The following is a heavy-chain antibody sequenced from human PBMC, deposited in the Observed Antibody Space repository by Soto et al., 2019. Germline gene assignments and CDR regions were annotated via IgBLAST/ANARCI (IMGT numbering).Heavy chain of an antibody. Sequence: QVQLVQSGVEVKKPGSSVKVSCKAAGGSFSIYTVFWVRQAPGQGLEWMGRIIPMFDIATYAQNFQGRVTFNSDKSTVTVYPEILTLRSDDTAVSYSTLGTLSAEVFAIWAQATLVTVSS. D-gene: IGHD2-2*01. CDR3: TLGTLSAEVFAI. CDR1: GGSFSIYT. CDR2: IIPMFDIA. J-gene: IGHJ3*02. V-gene: IGHV1-69*02.